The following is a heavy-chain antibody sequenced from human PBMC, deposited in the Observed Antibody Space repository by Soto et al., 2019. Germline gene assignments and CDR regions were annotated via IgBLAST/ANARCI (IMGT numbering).Heavy chain of an antibody. V-gene: IGHV1-3*01. CDR1: GYTFTSYA. D-gene: IGHD2-21*02. CDR3: ARSASPRTAFDY. Sequence: QVQLVQSGAEVKKPGASVKVSCKASGYTFTSYAMHWVRQAPGQRLEWMGWINAGNGNTKYSQKFHGRVTITRDTSASTAYMELSSLRSEDTAVYYCARSASPRTAFDYWGQGTLVTVSS. J-gene: IGHJ4*02. CDR2: INAGNGNT.